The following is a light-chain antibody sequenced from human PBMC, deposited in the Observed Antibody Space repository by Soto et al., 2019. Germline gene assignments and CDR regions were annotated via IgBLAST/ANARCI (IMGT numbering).Light chain of an antibody. CDR2: GAS. CDR3: QQHGSSPWM. V-gene: IGKV3-20*01. J-gene: IGKJ1*01. Sequence: DIVLTQSLGTLSLSPGERATLSCRASQSVSSTYVAWYQHIPGQTPRLLIYGASNRATGIPDRFSGNGSGTDFTLTISRLEPEDFAVYYCQQHGSSPWMFGQGTKVDI. CDR1: QSVSSTY.